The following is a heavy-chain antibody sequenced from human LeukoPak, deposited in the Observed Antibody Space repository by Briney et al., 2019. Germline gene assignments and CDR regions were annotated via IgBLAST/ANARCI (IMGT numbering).Heavy chain of an antibody. D-gene: IGHD7-27*01. CDR3: ARLSGDGFFDY. CDR2: ISAYNGNT. Sequence: ASVKVSCKASGGTFSSYAISWVRQAPGQGLEWMGWISAYNGNTNYAQKLQGRVTMTTDTSTSTAYMELRSVRSDDTAVYYCARLSGDGFFDYWGQGNLVTVSS. J-gene: IGHJ4*02. CDR1: GGTFSSYA. V-gene: IGHV1-18*01.